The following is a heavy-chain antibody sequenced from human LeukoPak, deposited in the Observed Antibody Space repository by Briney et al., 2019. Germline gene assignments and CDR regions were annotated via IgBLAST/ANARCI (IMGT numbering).Heavy chain of an antibody. D-gene: IGHD3-22*01. CDR2: IKSKLDGGTT. Sequence: GGSLRLSCAASGFSFSNAWMSWVRQAPGKGLEWVGRIKSKLDGGTTDYAAPVKGRFTISRDDSKNTLDLQMNSLKTEDTAVYYCTTDAKPELHYYESSGFGYWGQGTLVTVSS. CDR3: TTDAKPELHYYESSGFGY. V-gene: IGHV3-15*01. J-gene: IGHJ4*02. CDR1: GFSFSNAW.